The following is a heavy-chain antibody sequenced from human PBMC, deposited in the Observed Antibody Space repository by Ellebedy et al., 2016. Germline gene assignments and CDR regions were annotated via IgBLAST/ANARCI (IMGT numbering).Heavy chain of an antibody. Sequence: GESLKISXKGSGYTFTKYWIGWVRQMPGKGLEWMGIIYPGDSDTRYSPSFQGQVTISADKSISTAYLQWSSLKASDSAMYYCAKSPVFDYRSSSPFGYWGQGTLVIVSS. CDR3: AKSPVFDYRSSSPFGY. D-gene: IGHD6-6*01. J-gene: IGHJ4*02. CDR1: GYTFTKYW. V-gene: IGHV5-51*01. CDR2: IYPGDSDT.